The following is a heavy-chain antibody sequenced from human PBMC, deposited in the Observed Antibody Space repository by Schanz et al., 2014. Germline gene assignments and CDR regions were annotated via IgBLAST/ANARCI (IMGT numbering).Heavy chain of an antibody. Sequence: QVQLVESGGGLVKPGGSLRLSCTASGFTFRDYQMTWIRQAPGKGLEWVSYITSGSAKFYADSVKGRFTISRDNAKNSLYLQMNSLRAEDTAIYYCATSYSSSSYFYVMDVWGQGTTVTVSS. J-gene: IGHJ6*02. V-gene: IGHV3-11*01. D-gene: IGHD6-6*01. CDR3: ATSYSSSSYFYVMDV. CDR2: ITSGSAK. CDR1: GFTFRDYQ.